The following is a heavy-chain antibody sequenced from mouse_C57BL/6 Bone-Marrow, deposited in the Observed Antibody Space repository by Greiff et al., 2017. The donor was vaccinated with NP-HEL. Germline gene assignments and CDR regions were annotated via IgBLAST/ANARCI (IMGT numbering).Heavy chain of an antibody. CDR1: GFSLTSYG. Sequence: QVQLKESGPGLVQPSQSLSITCTVSGFSLTSYGVHWVRQSPGKGLEWLGVIWSGGSTDYNAAFISRLSISKDNSKSQVFFKMNSLQSDDTAIYYCARKGYYGSRPLAMDYWGQGTSVTVSS. V-gene: IGHV2-2*01. CDR2: IWSGGST. J-gene: IGHJ4*01. CDR3: ARKGYYGSRPLAMDY. D-gene: IGHD1-1*01.